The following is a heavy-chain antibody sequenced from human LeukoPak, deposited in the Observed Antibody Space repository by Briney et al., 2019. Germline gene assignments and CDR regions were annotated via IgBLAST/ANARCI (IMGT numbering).Heavy chain of an antibody. J-gene: IGHJ5*02. CDR1: GYTFTSSY. CDR3: AREEKQRITIFAATRIWERWFDP. Sequence: ASVKVSCKASGYTFTSSYMHWVRQAPGQGLEWMGWMNPNSGNTGYAQKFQGRVTMTRNTSISTAYRELSSLRSEDTVVYYCAREEKQRITIFAATRIWERWFDPWGQGTLVTVSS. CDR2: MNPNSGNT. V-gene: IGHV1-8*02. D-gene: IGHD3-3*01.